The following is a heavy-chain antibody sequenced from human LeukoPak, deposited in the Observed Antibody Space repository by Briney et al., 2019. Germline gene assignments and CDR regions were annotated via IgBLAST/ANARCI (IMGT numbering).Heavy chain of an antibody. CDR1: GFTFSSYS. D-gene: IGHD1-1*01. CDR3: ARGRYADYFEY. Sequence: GGSLRLSCAASGFTFSSYSMNWVRQAPGKGLGWVSYISSSGSTIYYTDSVKGRFTISRDNAKNSLYLQMNSLRAEDTAVFYCARGRYADYFEYWGQGTLVTVSS. J-gene: IGHJ4*02. CDR2: ISSSGSTI. V-gene: IGHV3-48*01.